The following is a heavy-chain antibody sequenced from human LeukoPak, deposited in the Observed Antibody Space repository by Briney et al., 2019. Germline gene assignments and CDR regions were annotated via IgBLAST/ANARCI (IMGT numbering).Heavy chain of an antibody. J-gene: IGHJ4*02. CDR1: GFTFSSSS. CDR3: ARDTSATVAIDY. CDR2: TSSSSSYI. Sequence: GGSLRLSCAAPGFTFSSSSMNWVRQAPGKGLEWVSSTSSSSSYIYYADSVKGRFTISRDNAKNSLYLQMNSLRAEDTAVYYCARDTSATVAIDYWGQGTLVTVSS. V-gene: IGHV3-21*01. D-gene: IGHD4-23*01.